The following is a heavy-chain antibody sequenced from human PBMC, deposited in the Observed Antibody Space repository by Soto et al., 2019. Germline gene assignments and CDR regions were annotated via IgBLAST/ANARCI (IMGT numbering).Heavy chain of an antibody. CDR1: GFTFSSYA. CDR2: ISYDGSNK. J-gene: IGHJ4*02. Sequence: QVQLVESGGGVVQPGRSLRLSCAASGFTFSSYAMHWVRQAPGKGLEWVAVISYDGSNKYYADSVKGRFTISRDNSKNTLYLQMNSLRAEDTAVYYCASKGITMIVPPFDYWGQGTLVTVSS. D-gene: IGHD3-22*01. V-gene: IGHV3-30-3*01. CDR3: ASKGITMIVPPFDY.